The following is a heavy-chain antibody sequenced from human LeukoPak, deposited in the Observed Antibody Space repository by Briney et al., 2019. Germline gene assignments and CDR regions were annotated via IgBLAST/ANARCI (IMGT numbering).Heavy chain of an antibody. J-gene: IGHJ5*02. CDR3: ARAGGLLLLANWFDP. V-gene: IGHV1-69*05. CDR1: GGTFSSYA. Sequence: GASVKVSCKASGGTFSSYAISWVRQSPGQGLEWMGGIIPIFGTANYAQKFQGRVTITTDESTSTAYMELSSLRSEDTAVYYCARAGGLLLLANWFDPWGQGTLVTVSS. D-gene: IGHD2-8*02. CDR2: IIPIFGTA.